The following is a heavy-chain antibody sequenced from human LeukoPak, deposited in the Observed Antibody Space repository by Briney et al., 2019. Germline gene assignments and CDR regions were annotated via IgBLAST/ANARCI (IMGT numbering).Heavy chain of an antibody. Sequence: GGSLRLSCAASGFTFSSYSMNWVRQAPGKGLEWVSSISSSSSYIYYADSVRGRFTISRDNAKNSLYLQMNSLRAEDTAVYYCARAIGGYSYGYHFDCWGQGTLVTVSS. CDR3: ARAIGGYSYGYHFDC. V-gene: IGHV3-21*01. CDR2: ISSSSSYI. CDR1: GFTFSSYS. J-gene: IGHJ4*02. D-gene: IGHD5-18*01.